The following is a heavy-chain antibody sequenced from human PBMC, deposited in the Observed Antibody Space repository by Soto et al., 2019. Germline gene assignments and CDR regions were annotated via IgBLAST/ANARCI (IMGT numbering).Heavy chain of an antibody. CDR2: MNPDSGNT. CDR1: GYTFTNYD. J-gene: IGHJ5*02. CDR3: ARGRFRRTWFDT. D-gene: IGHD3-16*01. V-gene: IGHV1-8*01. Sequence: QVQLVQSGAEVKKPGASVKVSCKASGYTFTNYDIHWVRQATGQGLEWMGWMNPDSGNTGQSKQFQGRVTMTRDTSISTAYMEMSSLRFEDTAVYSCARGRFRRTWFDTWGQGTMVTVSS.